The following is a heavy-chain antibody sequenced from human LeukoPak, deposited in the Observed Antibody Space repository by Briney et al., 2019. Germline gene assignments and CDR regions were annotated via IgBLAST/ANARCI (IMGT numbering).Heavy chain of an antibody. J-gene: IGHJ4*02. D-gene: IGHD3-22*01. V-gene: IGHV3-30*04. Sequence: GRSLRLSCAASGFTFSTYAMHWVRQAPGKGLEWVAVISYDGSDKYYADSVKGRFTISRDNSKNTLYLQMNSLRAEDTAVYYCAREPPTYYYDSIRSDYWGQGTLVTVSS. CDR1: GFTFSTYA. CDR2: ISYDGSDK. CDR3: AREPPTYYYDSIRSDY.